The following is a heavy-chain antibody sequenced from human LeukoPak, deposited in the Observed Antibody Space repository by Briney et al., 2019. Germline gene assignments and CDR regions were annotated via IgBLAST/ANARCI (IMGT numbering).Heavy chain of an antibody. V-gene: IGHV1-3*01. J-gene: IGHJ4*02. Sequence: GASAKVSCKASGYTFTSYAMHWVRQAPGQRLEWMGWINAGNGNTKYSQKFQGRVTITRDTSASTAYMELSSLRSEDTAVYYCARSDPGLDYFDYWGQGTLVTVSS. CDR1: GYTFTSYA. D-gene: IGHD5-12*01. CDR2: INAGNGNT. CDR3: ARSDPGLDYFDY.